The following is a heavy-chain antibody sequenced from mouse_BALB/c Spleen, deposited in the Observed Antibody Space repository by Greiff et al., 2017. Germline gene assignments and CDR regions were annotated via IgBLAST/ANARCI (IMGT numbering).Heavy chain of an antibody. CDR2: IWGDGST. V-gene: IGHV2-6-7*01. CDR3: ARDGNQSYYAMDY. D-gene: IGHD2-1*01. J-gene: IGHJ4*01. Sequence: QVQLKESGPGLVAPSQSLSITCTVSGFSLTGYGVNWVRQPPGKGLEWLGMIWGDGSTDYNSALKSRLSISKDNSKSQVFLKMNSLQTDDTARYYCARDGNQSYYAMDYWGQGSSVTVSS. CDR1: GFSLTGYG.